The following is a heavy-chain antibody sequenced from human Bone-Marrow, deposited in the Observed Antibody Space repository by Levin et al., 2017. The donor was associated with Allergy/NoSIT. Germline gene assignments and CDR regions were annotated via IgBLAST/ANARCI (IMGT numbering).Heavy chain of an antibody. J-gene: IGHJ4*02. D-gene: IGHD3-10*01. Sequence: GSLRLSCTVSGGSISSYYWSWIRQPPGKGLEWIGYIYYSGSTNYNPSLKSRVTISVDTSKNQFSLKLSSVTAADTAGYYCARDPFGGFGGPFDYWGQGTLVTVSS. CDR2: IYYSGST. CDR1: GGSISSYY. V-gene: IGHV4-59*01. CDR3: ARDPFGGFGGPFDY.